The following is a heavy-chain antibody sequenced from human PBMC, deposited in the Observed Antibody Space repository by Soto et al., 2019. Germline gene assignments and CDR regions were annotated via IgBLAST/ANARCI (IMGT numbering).Heavy chain of an antibody. J-gene: IGHJ4*02. CDR2: INAGNGNT. V-gene: IGHV1-3*05. D-gene: IGHD6-19*01. Sequence: QVQLVQSGAEEKKPGASVKVSCKASGYTFTSYAMHWVRQAPGQRLEWMGWINAGNGNTKYSQKFQGRVTITRDTSASTAYMEMSSLRSEDPAVYYCARVSGWYVLDYWGQGTLVTVSS. CDR3: ARVSGWYVLDY. CDR1: GYTFTSYA.